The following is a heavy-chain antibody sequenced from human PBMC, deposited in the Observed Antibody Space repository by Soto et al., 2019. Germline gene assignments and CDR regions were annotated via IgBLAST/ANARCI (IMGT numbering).Heavy chain of an antibody. CDR1: GGSISSGGYY. CDR3: ARGAWGSGSYYDSYGMDV. J-gene: IGHJ6*02. Sequence: QVQLQEAGPGLVKPSQTLSLTCTVSGGSISSGGYYWSWIRQHPGKGLEWVGYIYYSGSSYYHPSLKRRVTISVDTSKNQFSLKLSDGTAADTAVDDCARGAWGSGSYYDSYGMDVWGQGTTVTVSS. V-gene: IGHV4-31*03. D-gene: IGHD3-16*01. CDR2: IYYSGSS.